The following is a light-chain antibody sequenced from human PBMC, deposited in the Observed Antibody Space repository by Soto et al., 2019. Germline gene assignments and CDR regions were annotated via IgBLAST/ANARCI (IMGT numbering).Light chain of an antibody. CDR1: FSNIGSHA. CDR2: SNI. J-gene: IGLJ2*01. V-gene: IGLV1-44*01. CDR3: AAWDDSLNSVV. Sequence: QSVLTQPPSASETPGQRVTISCSGTFSNIGSHAVNWYQQLPGTAPKLLIYSNIERPSGVPDRLSGSKSGTSASLAISGLQSEDEAVYYCAAWDDSLNSVVFGGGTQLTVL.